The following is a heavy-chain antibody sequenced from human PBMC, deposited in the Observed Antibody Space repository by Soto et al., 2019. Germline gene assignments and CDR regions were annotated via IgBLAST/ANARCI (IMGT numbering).Heavy chain of an antibody. CDR3: ARGTTVTLYYYYMDV. Sequence: QVQLQESGPGLVKPSQTLSLTCTVSGGSISSGGYYWSWIRQHPGKGLEWIGYIYYSGSTYYNPSLKSRVTISVDTSKNQFSLKLSSVTAADTAVYYCARGTTVTLYYYYMDVWGKGTTVTVSS. CDR1: GGSISSGGYY. J-gene: IGHJ6*03. CDR2: IYYSGST. V-gene: IGHV4-31*03. D-gene: IGHD4-17*01.